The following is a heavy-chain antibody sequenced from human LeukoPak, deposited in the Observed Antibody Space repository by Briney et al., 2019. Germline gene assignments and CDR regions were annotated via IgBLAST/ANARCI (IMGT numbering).Heavy chain of an antibody. CDR1: GGTFSSYA. V-gene: IGHV1-69*04. D-gene: IGHD3-10*01. CDR3: ARVARGSGSYWFDY. Sequence: GASVKVSCKASGGTFSSYAISWVRQAPGQGLEWMGRIIPILGIANYAQKFQGRVTITADKSTSTAYMELSSLRSEDTAVYYCARVARGSGSYWFDYWGQETLVTVSS. CDR2: IIPILGIA. J-gene: IGHJ4*02.